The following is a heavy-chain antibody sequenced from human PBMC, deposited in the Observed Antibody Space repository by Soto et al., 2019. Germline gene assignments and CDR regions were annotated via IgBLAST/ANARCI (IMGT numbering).Heavy chain of an antibody. CDR1: GYTFTGYY. Sequence: GASVKVSCKASGYTFTGYYMHWVRQAPGQGLEWMGRINPNSGGTNYAQKFQGRVTMTRDTSISTAYMELSRLRSDDTAVYYCARESEDLTSNFDYWGQGTLVTVSS. CDR3: ARESEDLTSNFDY. CDR2: INPNSGGT. J-gene: IGHJ4*02. V-gene: IGHV1-2*06.